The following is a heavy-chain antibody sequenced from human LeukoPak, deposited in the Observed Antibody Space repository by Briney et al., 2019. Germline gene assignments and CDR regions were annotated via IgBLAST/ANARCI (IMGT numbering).Heavy chain of an antibody. J-gene: IGHJ4*02. V-gene: IGHV1-18*01. D-gene: IGHD3-10*01. Sequence: GASVKVSCKASGYTFTSYGISWVRQAPGQGLEWMGWISVYNGNTNYAQKLQGRVTMTTDTSTSTAYMELRSLRSDDTAVYYCARGDYYGSGTYYKKTVDYWGQGTLVTVSS. CDR2: ISVYNGNT. CDR1: GYTFTSYG. CDR3: ARGDYYGSGTYYKKTVDY.